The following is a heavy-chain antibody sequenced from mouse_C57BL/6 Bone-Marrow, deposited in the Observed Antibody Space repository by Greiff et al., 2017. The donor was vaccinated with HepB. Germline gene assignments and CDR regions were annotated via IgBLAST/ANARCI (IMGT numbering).Heavy chain of an antibody. J-gene: IGHJ4*01. Sequence: EVKLMESGGDLVKPGGSLKLSCAASGFTFSSYGMSWVRQTPDKRLGWVATISSGGSYTYYPDSVKGRFTISRDNAKNTLYLQMSSLKSEDTAMYYCARPRMDYWGQGTSVTVSS. CDR2: ISSGGSYT. V-gene: IGHV5-6*01. CDR1: GFTFSSYG. CDR3: ARPRMDY.